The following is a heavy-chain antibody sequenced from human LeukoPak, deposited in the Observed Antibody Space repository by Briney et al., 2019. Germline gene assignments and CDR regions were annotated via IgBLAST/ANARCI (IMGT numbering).Heavy chain of an antibody. CDR1: GGSFSGYY. Sequence: SETLSLTCAVYGGSFSGYYWSWIRQPPGKGLEWIGEINHSGSTNYNPSLKSRVTISVDTSKNQFSLKLSSVTAADTAVYYCARVRGPPLDYYYYMDVWGKGTTVTVSS. CDR2: INHSGST. J-gene: IGHJ6*03. CDR3: ARVRGPPLDYYYYMDV. D-gene: IGHD3-10*01. V-gene: IGHV4-34*01.